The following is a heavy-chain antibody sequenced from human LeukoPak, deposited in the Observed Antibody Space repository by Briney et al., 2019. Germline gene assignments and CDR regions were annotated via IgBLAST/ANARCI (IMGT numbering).Heavy chain of an antibody. CDR3: ARDPLGYDSSGYSNYFDY. CDR2: IIPIFGIA. V-gene: IGHV1-69*04. Sequence: SVTVCFTASGGTFTIYAISWVRQAPGQGLEWMGRIIPIFGIANYAQEFQGRVTITADKSTSTAYMELSSLRSEDTAVYYCARDPLGYDSSGYSNYFDYWGQGTLVTVSS. CDR1: GGTFTIYA. J-gene: IGHJ4*02. D-gene: IGHD3-22*01.